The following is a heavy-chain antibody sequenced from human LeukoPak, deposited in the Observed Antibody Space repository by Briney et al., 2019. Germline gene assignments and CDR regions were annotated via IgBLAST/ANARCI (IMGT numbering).Heavy chain of an antibody. CDR1: GGSTSSYY. CDR3: ARHVGDGYNPDY. Sequence: PSETLSLTCTVAGGSTSSYYWSWIRQPPGKGLEWIGYIYYSGSTNYNPSLKSRVTISVDTSKNQFSLKLSSVTAADTAVYYCARHVGDGYNPDYWGQGTLVTVSS. D-gene: IGHD5-24*01. V-gene: IGHV4-59*08. J-gene: IGHJ4*02. CDR2: IYYSGST.